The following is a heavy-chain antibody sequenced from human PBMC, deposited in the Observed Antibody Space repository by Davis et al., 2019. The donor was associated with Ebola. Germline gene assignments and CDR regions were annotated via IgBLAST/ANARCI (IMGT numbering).Heavy chain of an antibody. CDR1: EYTFTGYY. D-gene: IGHD4-23*01. CDR3: AREGTDYGGNPY. CDR2: INPNSGGT. J-gene: IGHJ4*02. V-gene: IGHV1-2*02. Sequence: ASVKVSCKASEYTFTGYYMHWVRQAPGQGLEWMGWINPNSGGTNYAQKFQGRVTMTRDTSISTAYMELSRLRSDDTAVYYCAREGTDYGGNPYWGQGTLVTVSS.